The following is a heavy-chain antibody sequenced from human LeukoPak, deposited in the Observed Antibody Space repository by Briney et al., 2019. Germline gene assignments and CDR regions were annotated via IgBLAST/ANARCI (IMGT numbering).Heavy chain of an antibody. J-gene: IGHJ6*02. CDR3: ARDRTQYGMDV. CDR1: GGSISSGVYY. D-gene: IGHD2-2*01. V-gene: IGHV4-30-4*01. Sequence: PSETLSLTCTVSGGSISSGVYYWSWIRQPPGKGLEWIGYIYYSGSTYYNPSLKSRVTISVDTSKNQFSLKLSSVTAADTAVYYCARDRTQYGMDVWGQGTTVTVSS. CDR2: IYYSGST.